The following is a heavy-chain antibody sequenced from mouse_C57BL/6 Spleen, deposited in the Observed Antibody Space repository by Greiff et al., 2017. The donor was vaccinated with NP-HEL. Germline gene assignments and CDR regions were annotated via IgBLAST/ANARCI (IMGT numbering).Heavy chain of an antibody. J-gene: IGHJ3*01. CDR1: GFNIKDYY. V-gene: IGHV14-1*01. D-gene: IGHD2-4*01. CDR2: IDPEDGDT. Sequence: EVQLHQSGAELVRPGASVKLSCTASGFNIKDYYMHWVKQRPEQGLEWIGRIDPEDGDTEYAPKFQGKATMTADTSSNTAYLQLSSLTSEDTAVYYCTTSVFDYDGFAYWGQGTLVTVSA. CDR3: TTSVFDYDGFAY.